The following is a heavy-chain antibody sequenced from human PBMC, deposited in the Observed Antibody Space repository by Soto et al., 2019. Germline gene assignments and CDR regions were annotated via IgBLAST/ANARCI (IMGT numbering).Heavy chain of an antibody. CDR2: ILPVFDEL. Sequence: QVQLVQSESEVKKPGSSVKVSCKVSGGTFKNYASSWVRQAPGQGLEWVGGILPVFDELNYAPKLQGRVTITADEVTSTANLELGSLTSEDTAVYFCARAIDTSGYYYWGKGTLVTVSS. J-gene: IGHJ4*02. CDR1: GGTFKNYA. CDR3: ARAIDTSGYYY. V-gene: IGHV1-69*01. D-gene: IGHD3-22*01.